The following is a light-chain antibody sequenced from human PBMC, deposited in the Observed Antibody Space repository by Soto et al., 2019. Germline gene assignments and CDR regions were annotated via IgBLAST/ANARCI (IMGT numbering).Light chain of an antibody. Sequence: EMVVTQSRATLSLSPGERATLSCRASQSVSSYLAWYQQRPGQAPRLLIYDASNRAPGIPARFSGTGSGTDFTLTINNLEPEDFAVYYCQVRTNWSIAFGRGTRLEI. CDR3: QVRTNWSIA. CDR1: QSVSSY. J-gene: IGKJ5*01. CDR2: DAS. V-gene: IGKV3-11*01.